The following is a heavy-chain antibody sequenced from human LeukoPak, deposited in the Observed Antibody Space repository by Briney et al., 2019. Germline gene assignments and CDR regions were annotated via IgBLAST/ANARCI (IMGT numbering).Heavy chain of an antibody. CDR1: GFTVSSNY. D-gene: IGHD1-26*01. CDR2: IYSGGGT. CDR3: ARVFSGSYVDY. Sequence: GGSLRLSCAASGFTVSSNYMSWVRQAPGKGLEWVSIIYSGGGTYYADSVKGRFTFSRDNSKNTLYLQMNSLRAEDTAVYYCARVFSGSYVDYWGQGTLVTVSS. V-gene: IGHV3-66*02. J-gene: IGHJ4*02.